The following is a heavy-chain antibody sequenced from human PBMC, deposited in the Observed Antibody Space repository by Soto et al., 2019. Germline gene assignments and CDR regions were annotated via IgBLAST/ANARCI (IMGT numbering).Heavy chain of an antibody. CDR1: GGTFSSYT. D-gene: IGHD2-8*01. CDR3: VREGPTEGDTKIDY. J-gene: IGHJ4*02. V-gene: IGHV1-69*08. CDR2: IIPILGIA. Sequence: QVQLVQSGAEVKKPGSSVKVSCKASGGTFSSYTISWVRQAPGQGLEWMGRIIPILGIANYAQKFQGRVTITADKSTSTAYMELSSLRSGDTAVYYCVREGPTEGDTKIDYGGQGTLVTVSS.